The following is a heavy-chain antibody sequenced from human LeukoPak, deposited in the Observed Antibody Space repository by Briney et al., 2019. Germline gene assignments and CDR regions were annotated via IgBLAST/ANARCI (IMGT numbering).Heavy chain of an antibody. CDR1: GGTFSSYA. CDR3: ASGGGCSGGSCYPLLFDY. J-gene: IGHJ4*02. Sequence: GSSVKVSCKASGGTFSSYAISWVRQAPGQGLEWRGGIIPIFGTANYAQKFQGRVTITTDESTSTAYMELSSLRSEDTAVYYCASGGGCSGGSCYPLLFDYWGQGTLVTVSS. CDR2: IIPIFGTA. V-gene: IGHV1-69*05. D-gene: IGHD2-15*01.